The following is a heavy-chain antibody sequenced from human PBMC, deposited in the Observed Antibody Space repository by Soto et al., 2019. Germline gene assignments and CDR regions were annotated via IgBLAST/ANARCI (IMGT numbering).Heavy chain of an antibody. Sequence: SETRSRTWTVSGGSLGSYYWSWMGQPPGKGLEWIGYVFYTGRANYNASLKSRVSISLDTSNYQFSLKLSSVTAADTAVYYCARDGDGRMTTNPYYYNGMDVWGPGTTVTVAS. V-gene: IGHV4-59*01. CDR3: ARDGDGRMTTNPYYYNGMDV. D-gene: IGHD4-4*01. J-gene: IGHJ6*02. CDR1: GGSLGSYY. CDR2: VFYTGRA.